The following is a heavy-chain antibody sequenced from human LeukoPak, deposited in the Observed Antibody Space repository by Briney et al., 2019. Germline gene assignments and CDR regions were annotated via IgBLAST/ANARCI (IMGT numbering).Heavy chain of an antibody. D-gene: IGHD6-13*01. Sequence: PGGSLRLSCAASGFTFSDYYISWIRQAPGKGLEWVSYISSSGSTIYYADSVKGRFTISRDNAKNSLYLQMNSLRAEDTAVYYCARVRRQQLGHFDYWGQGTLVTVSS. CDR3: ARVRRQQLGHFDY. CDR1: GFTFSDYY. J-gene: IGHJ4*02. CDR2: ISSSGSTI. V-gene: IGHV3-11*01.